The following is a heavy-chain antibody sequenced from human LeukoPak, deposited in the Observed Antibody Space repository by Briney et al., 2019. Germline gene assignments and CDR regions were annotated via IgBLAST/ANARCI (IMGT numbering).Heavy chain of an antibody. D-gene: IGHD3-10*01. CDR2: IYRCGST. CDR1: GFPVSCHL. V-gene: IGHV3-66*01. CDR3: ARELSYGSGSYYREYNWFDP. Sequence: GGSLSLSCAASGFPVSCHLMIEVREAPGKGVEWVAVIYRCGSTYYADSVKGRFTISRDNSKNTLYLQMNSLRAEDTAVYYCARELSYGSGSYYREYNWFDPWGQGTLVTVSS. J-gene: IGHJ5*02.